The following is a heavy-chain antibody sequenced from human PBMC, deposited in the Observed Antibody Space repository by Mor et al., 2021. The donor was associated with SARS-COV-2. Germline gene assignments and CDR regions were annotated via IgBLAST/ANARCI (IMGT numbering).Heavy chain of an antibody. CDR2: INSYGTNR. V-gene: IGHV3-74*01. Sequence: VSRINSYGTNRDYADSVEGRLTVSRDNAKNILYLQMSSLRPEDTALYFCARGFPGDAFDIWGQGTMVTVSS. J-gene: IGHJ3*02. CDR3: ARGFPGDAFDI.